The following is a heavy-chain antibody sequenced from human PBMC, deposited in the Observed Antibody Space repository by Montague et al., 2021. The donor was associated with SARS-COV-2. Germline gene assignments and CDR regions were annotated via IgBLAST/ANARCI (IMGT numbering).Heavy chain of an antibody. D-gene: IGHD5-12*01. CDR2: IEYSGST. V-gene: IGHV4-59*08. CDR1: GDSLSFYF. J-gene: IGHJ5*01. CDR3: GRLGYSTATVDS. Sequence: SETLSLTCTVSGDSLSFYFWTWIRQPPGRGLEWIGYIEYSGSTNYNPSLKSRITMSLDMSSNQFSLELRAVTAADTAVYYCGRLGYSTATVDSWGHGTLVTVSS.